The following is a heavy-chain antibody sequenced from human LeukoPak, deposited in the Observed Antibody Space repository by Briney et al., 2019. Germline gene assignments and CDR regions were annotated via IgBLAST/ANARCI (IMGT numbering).Heavy chain of an antibody. CDR2: INHSGST. V-gene: IGHV4-34*01. CDR3: ARVSSNSSSWYLDY. CDR1: GGSFSGYY. D-gene: IGHD6-13*01. Sequence: PSETLSLTCAVYGGSFSGYYWSWIRQPPGKGLEWIGEINHSGSTNYNPSLKSRVTISVDTSKNQFSLKLSSVTAADTAVYYCARVSSNSSSWYLDYWGQGTLVTVSS. J-gene: IGHJ4*02.